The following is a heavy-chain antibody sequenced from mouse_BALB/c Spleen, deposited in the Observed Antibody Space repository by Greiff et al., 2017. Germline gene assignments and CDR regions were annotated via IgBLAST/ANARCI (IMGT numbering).Heavy chain of an antibody. J-gene: IGHJ1*01. CDR2: ISYDGSN. CDR1: GYSITSGYY. CDR3: AREGNRYWYFDV. V-gene: IGHV3-6*02. Sequence: VQLQQSGPGLVKPSQSLSLTCSVTGYSITSGYYWNWIRQFPGNKLEWMGYISYDGSNNYNPSLTNRISITRDTSKNQFFLKLNSVTTEDTATYYCAREGNRYWYFDVWGAGTTVTVSS. D-gene: IGHD2-1*01.